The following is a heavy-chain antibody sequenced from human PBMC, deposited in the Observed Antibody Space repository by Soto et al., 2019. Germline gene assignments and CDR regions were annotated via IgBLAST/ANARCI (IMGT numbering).Heavy chain of an antibody. J-gene: IGHJ6*04. V-gene: IGHV3-30*03. Sequence: PGGSLRLSCAASGFTFSTYVMHWVRQVPGKGLDWVASVTYDGIKTYYSDSVMGRFTTSRDNSKNTLYLQMNSLRPEDTAVYYCATIDHLNSYAFYCYFYGVDIWGDGPPVAVYS. CDR2: VTYDGIKT. CDR3: ATIDHLNSYAFYCYFYGVDI. CDR1: GFTFSTYV. D-gene: IGHD5-18*01.